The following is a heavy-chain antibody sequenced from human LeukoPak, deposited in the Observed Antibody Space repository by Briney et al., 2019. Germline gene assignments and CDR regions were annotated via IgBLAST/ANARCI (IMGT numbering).Heavy chain of an antibody. CDR1: GFTFSSYD. V-gene: IGHV3-13*04. D-gene: IGHD2-2*01. Sequence: GGSLRLSCAASGFTFSSYDMHWVRQATGKGLEWVSAIGTAGDTYYPVSVKGRFTISRENAKNSLYLKMNSLRAGDTAVYYCARGYCSSTSCSSAGNWFDPWGQGTLVTVSS. CDR2: IGTAGDT. J-gene: IGHJ5*02. CDR3: ARGYCSSTSCSSAGNWFDP.